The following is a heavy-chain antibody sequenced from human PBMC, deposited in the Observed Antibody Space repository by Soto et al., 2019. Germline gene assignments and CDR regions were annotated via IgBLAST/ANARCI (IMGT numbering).Heavy chain of an antibody. J-gene: IGHJ4*02. CDR2: INPNSGGT. Sequence: ASVKVSCKASGYTFTGYYMHWVRQAPGQGLEWMGWINPNSGGTNYAQKFQGWVTMTRDTSISTAYMELSRLRSDDTAVYYCVRDNRQYSGSTVLDYWGQGTLVTVSS. CDR1: GYTFTGYY. CDR3: VRDNRQYSGSTVLDY. D-gene: IGHD1-26*01. V-gene: IGHV1-2*04.